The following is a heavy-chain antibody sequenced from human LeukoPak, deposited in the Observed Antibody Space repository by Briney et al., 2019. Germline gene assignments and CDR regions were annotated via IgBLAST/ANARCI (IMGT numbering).Heavy chain of an antibody. D-gene: IGHD3-22*01. CDR1: GGTFSSYA. CDR2: IIPIFGTA. J-gene: IGHJ4*02. CDR3: ARGPHDTYYYDSSGYYFFY. Sequence: SVKVFCKASGGTFSSYAISWVRQAPGQGLEWMGGIIPIFGTANYAQKFQGRVTITADKSTSTAYMELSSLRSEDTAVYYCARGPHDTYYYDSSGYYFFYWGQGTLVTVSS. V-gene: IGHV1-69*06.